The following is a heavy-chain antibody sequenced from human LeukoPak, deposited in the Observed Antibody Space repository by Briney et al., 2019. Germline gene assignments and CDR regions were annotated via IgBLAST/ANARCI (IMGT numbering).Heavy chain of an antibody. V-gene: IGHV3-66*01. CDR1: GFTVSSNY. CDR3: ARVVAATGGIDY. J-gene: IGHJ4*02. D-gene: IGHD2-15*01. Sequence: GGSLRLSCAASGFTVSSNYMIWVRQAPGKGLEWVSVIYSGGSTYYADSVKGRFTISRDNSKNTLYLQMNSLRAEDTAVYYCARVVAATGGIDYWGQGTLVTVSS. CDR2: IYSGGST.